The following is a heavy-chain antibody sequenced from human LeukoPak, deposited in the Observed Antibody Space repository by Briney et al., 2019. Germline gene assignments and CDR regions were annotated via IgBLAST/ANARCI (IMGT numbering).Heavy chain of an antibody. CDR3: ARETMSSSWTYDY. J-gene: IGHJ4*02. CDR1: GFTFSSYS. Sequence: GGSLRLSCAASGFTFSSYSMNWVRQAPGKGLEWVSYISSSSSTIYYADSVKGRFTISRDNAKNSLYLQMNSLRAEDTAVYYCARETMSSSWTYDYWGQGTLVTVSS. V-gene: IGHV3-48*01. CDR2: ISSSSSTI. D-gene: IGHD6-13*01.